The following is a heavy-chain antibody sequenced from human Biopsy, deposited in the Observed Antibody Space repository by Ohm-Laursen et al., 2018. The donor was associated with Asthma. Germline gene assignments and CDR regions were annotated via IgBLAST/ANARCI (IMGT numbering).Heavy chain of an antibody. D-gene: IGHD1-26*01. CDR2: IFHSGST. J-gene: IGHJ6*02. Sequence: TLSLTCAVSGGSISNTNWWSWVRQSPGKGLEWLGEIFHSGSTNDNPSLKSRVTMSVDKSKNQFSLKLRSVTAADTAVYYCARGSSSRLSQWELLVSGGKRAHSYYGMDVWGQGTTVTVSS. V-gene: IGHV4-4*02. CDR3: ARGSSSRLSQWELLVSGGKRAHSYYGMDV. CDR1: GGSISNTNW.